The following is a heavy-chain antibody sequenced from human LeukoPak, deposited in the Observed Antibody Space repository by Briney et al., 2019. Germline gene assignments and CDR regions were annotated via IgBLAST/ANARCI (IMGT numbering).Heavy chain of an antibody. V-gene: IGHV3-48*02. CDR3: ARGSGSYFNY. CDR2: IRTTAEGAKYA. CDR1: GFTFSNYA. D-gene: IGHD3-10*01. J-gene: IGHJ4*02. Sequence: GGSLRLSCAASGFTFSNYAMNWVRQAPGKGLEWISNIRTTAEGAKYAYYADSVKGRVTISRDDGKNTLYLHMNSLRDDDTAVYYCARGSGSYFNYWGQGTLVTVSS.